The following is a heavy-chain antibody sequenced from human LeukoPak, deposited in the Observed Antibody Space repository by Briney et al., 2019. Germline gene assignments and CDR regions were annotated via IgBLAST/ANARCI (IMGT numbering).Heavy chain of an antibody. CDR2: IHPASANT. Sequence: ASVKVPCKASGYTFTEHFTHWVRQAPGQGLQYMGWIHPASANTVYAQTFHGRVTLTRDTPATTTYMELSGLRSDDTAVYYCARDLRPANLWGQGTLVTVSS. V-gene: IGHV1-2*02. D-gene: IGHD1-7*01. J-gene: IGHJ4*02. CDR1: GYTFTEHF. CDR3: ARDLRPANL.